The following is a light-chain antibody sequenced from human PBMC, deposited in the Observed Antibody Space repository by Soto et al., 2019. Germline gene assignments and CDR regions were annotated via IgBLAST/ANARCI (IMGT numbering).Light chain of an antibody. CDR2: DAS. Sequence: EIVLTQSPATLSLSPGERATLSCRASQSVSSYLAWYQQKPGQAPRLLIYDASNRATGIPARFSGSESVTDFTLTISSLEPEDFAVYYCQPRSNWPLTFGGGTKVEIK. CDR1: QSVSSY. V-gene: IGKV3-11*01. CDR3: QPRSNWPLT. J-gene: IGKJ4*01.